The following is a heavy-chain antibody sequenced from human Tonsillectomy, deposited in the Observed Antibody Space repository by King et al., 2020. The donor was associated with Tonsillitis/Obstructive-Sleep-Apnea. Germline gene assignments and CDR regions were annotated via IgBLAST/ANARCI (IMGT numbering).Heavy chain of an antibody. D-gene: IGHD2-2*01. CDR2: IISDSGVT. CDR3: ASGWSAGYCSSTTCPNWFDP. J-gene: IGHJ5*02. Sequence: QLVQSGAEVKKPGASVKVSCKASGYTFTGYYLHWVRQAPGQGLQWMGWIISDSGVTNYAQTFQGRVTMSRDTSISTAYMELSRLRSDDTALYYCASGWSAGYCSSTTCPNWFDPWGQGTLVTVSS. CDR1: GYTFTGYY. V-gene: IGHV1-2*02.